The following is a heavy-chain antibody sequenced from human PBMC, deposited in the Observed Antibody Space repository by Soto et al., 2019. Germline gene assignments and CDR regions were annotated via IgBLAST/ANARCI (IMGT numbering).Heavy chain of an antibody. V-gene: IGHV3-66*01. Sequence: EVQLVESGGGLVQPGGSLRLSCAASGFTVSSNYMSWVRQAPGKGLEWVSVIYSGGSTYYADSVKGRFTISRDNSKNTRYLQMNSLRAEDTAVYYCARSIVGAPKLDYWGQGTLVTVSS. D-gene: IGHD1-26*01. CDR3: ARSIVGAPKLDY. CDR1: GFTVSSNY. CDR2: IYSGGST. J-gene: IGHJ4*02.